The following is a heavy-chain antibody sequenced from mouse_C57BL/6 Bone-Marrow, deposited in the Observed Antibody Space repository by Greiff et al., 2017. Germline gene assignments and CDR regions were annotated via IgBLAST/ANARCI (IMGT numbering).Heavy chain of an antibody. V-gene: IGHV1-81*01. Sequence: QVQLKQSGAELARPGASVKLSCKASGYTFTSYGIRWVKQRTGQGLEWIGEIYPRSGNTYYNEKFKGKATLTADKSSSTAYMELRSLTSEDSAVFICARGGDYGSSYDYWGQGTTLTVSS. CDR2: IYPRSGNT. J-gene: IGHJ2*01. CDR1: GYTFTSYG. D-gene: IGHD1-1*01. CDR3: ARGGDYGSSYDY.